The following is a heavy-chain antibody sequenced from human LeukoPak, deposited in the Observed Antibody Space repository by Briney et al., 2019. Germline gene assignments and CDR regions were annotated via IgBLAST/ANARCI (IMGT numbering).Heavy chain of an antibody. CDR3: ARGLGSRGYNWNDE. J-gene: IGHJ4*02. CDR2: INTNTGNP. V-gene: IGHV7-4-1*02. D-gene: IGHD1-20*01. CDR1: GYTFTNYA. Sequence: GASVKVSCKASGYTFTNYAMNWVRQAPGQGLEWMGWINTNTGNPTYAQGFTGRCVFSVDTSVSTAYLQINSVKAEDTAVYYCARGLGSRGYNWNDEWGQGTLVTVSS.